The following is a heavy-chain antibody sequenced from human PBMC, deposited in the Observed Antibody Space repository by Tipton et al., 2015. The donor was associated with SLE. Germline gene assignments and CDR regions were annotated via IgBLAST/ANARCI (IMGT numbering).Heavy chain of an antibody. V-gene: IGHV4-59*08. Sequence: TLSLTCTVSGASVSSFCWNWIRQSPRKGLEWIACVCNSVSTNYDPSLKSRGTISVDTSKNHFSLALTSVTAADTAVYYCARQRLRLLSPLDAWGQGTTVTVS. D-gene: IGHD3-10*01. CDR1: GASVSSFC. CDR2: VCNSVST. CDR3: ARQRLRLLSPLDA. J-gene: IGHJ6*02.